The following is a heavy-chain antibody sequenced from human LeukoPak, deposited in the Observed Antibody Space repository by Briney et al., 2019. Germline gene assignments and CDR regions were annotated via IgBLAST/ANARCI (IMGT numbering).Heavy chain of an antibody. J-gene: IGHJ6*02. CDR1: GYTFTGYY. CDR2: ISAYNGNT. V-gene: IGHV1-18*04. Sequence: ASVKVSCKASGYTFTGYYMHWVRQAPGQGLEWMGWISAYNGNTNYAQKLQGRVTMTTDTSTSTAYMELRSLRSDDTAVYYCARGPVYYYDSSGYGQRYYYYYGMDVWGQGTTVTVSS. CDR3: ARGPVYYYDSSGYGQRYYYYYGMDV. D-gene: IGHD3-22*01.